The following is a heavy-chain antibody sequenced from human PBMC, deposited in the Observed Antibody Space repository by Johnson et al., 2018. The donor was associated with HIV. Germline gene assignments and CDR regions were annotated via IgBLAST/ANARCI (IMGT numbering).Heavy chain of an antibody. D-gene: IGHD3-16*01. Sequence: QVQLVESGGGLVKPGGSLRLSCAASGFTFSDYYMSWIRQAPGKGLEWVSYISSSGETRYYADSVKGRFTLSRDNAKNSLFLQMNSLRVEDTAVYYCATCSDQVLLGGDAFEIWGQGTMVTVSS. CDR3: ATCSDQVLLGGDAFEI. V-gene: IGHV3-11*04. CDR1: GFTFSDYY. J-gene: IGHJ3*02. CDR2: ISSSGETR.